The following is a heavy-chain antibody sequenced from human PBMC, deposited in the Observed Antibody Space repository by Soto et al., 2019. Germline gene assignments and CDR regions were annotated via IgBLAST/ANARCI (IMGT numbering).Heavy chain of an antibody. CDR2: INHSGST. V-gene: IGHV4-34*01. CDR3: ANTKGSTSCYDY. J-gene: IGHJ4*02. D-gene: IGHD2-2*01. CDR1: GGSFSGYY. Sequence: SETLSLTCAVYGGSFSGYYWSWIRQPPGKGLEWIGEINHSGSTNYNPSLKSRVTISVDTSKNQFSLKLSSVTAADTAVYYCANTKGSTSCYDYWGQGTLVTVSS.